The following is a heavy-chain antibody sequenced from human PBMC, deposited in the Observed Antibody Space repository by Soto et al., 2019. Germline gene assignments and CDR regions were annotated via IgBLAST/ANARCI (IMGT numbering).Heavy chain of an antibody. CDR2: IIPILGIA. CDR3: ARDKDRQHLGGNYYYILDV. V-gene: IGHV1-69*04. CDR1: GGTFSSYT. Sequence: SVKVSCKASGGTFSSYTISWVRQAPGQGLEWMGRIIPILGIANYAQKFQGRVTITADKSTSTAYMELSSLRSEDTAVYYCARDKDRQHLGGNYYYILDVWGQGTTVTSP. J-gene: IGHJ6*02.